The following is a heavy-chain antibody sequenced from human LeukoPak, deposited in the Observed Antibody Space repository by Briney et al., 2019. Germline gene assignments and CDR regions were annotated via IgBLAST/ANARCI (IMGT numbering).Heavy chain of an antibody. CDR2: MNPNSGNT. CDR3: ARAIGYCSGGSCHGGYWFDP. D-gene: IGHD2-15*01. V-gene: IGHV1-8*01. CDR1: GYTFTSYD. Sequence: EASVKVSCKASGYTFTSYDINWVRQATGQGLEWMGWMNPNSGNTGYAQKFQGRVTMTRNTSISTAYMELSSLGSEDTAVYYCARAIGYCSGGSCHGGYWFDPWGQGTLVTVSS. J-gene: IGHJ5*02.